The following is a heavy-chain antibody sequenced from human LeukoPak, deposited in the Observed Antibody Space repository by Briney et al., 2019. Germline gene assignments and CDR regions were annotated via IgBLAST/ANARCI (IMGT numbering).Heavy chain of an antibody. V-gene: IGHV1-69*05. Sequence: GASVKVSCKASGGTFSSYAISWVRQAPGQGLEWRGGIIPIFVTANYAQKFQGRVTITTDESTSTAYMELSSLRSEDTAVYYCAYYYDSSGYLGWGQGTLVTVSS. CDR2: IIPIFVTA. CDR1: GGTFSSYA. CDR3: AYYYDSSGYLG. J-gene: IGHJ4*02. D-gene: IGHD3-22*01.